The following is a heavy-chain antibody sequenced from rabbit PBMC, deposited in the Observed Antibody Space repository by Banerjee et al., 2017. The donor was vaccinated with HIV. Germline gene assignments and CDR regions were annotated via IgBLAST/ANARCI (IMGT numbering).Heavy chain of an antibody. V-gene: IGHV1S43*01. CDR2: IDPVFGST. CDR3: VRVVAGVYFNL. J-gene: IGHJ4*01. D-gene: IGHD4-1*01. Sequence: QSLEESGGDLVKPGGTLTLTCKASGIDFSSYHYISWVRQAPGKGLEWIGYIDPVFGSTLYADWVNGRFTISSHNAQNTLYLQLNSLTAADTATYFCVRVVAGVYFNLWGQGTLVTVS. CDR1: GIDFSSYHY.